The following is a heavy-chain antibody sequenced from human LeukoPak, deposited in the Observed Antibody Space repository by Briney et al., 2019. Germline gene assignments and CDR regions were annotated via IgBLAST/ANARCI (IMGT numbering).Heavy chain of an antibody. J-gene: IGHJ3*02. V-gene: IGHV1-2*02. CDR1: GYTFTDYF. CDR3: ARGPSTGAFDI. CDR2: INPGNGDA. Sequence: ASVKVSCKASGYTFTDYFIHWVRQAPGQGLEWMGWINPGNGDANSGQKFQGRATMTRDTSISTVYMELARLTSDDTAVYYCARGPSTGAFDIWGQGTMVSVSS. D-gene: IGHD2-2*01.